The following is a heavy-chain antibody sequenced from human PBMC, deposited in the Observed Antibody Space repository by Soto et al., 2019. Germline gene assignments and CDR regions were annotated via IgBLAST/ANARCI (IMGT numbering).Heavy chain of an antibody. CDR2: ISSSSSTI. J-gene: IGHJ6*02. Sequence: PGGSLRLSCAASGFTFSSYSMNWVRQAPWKGLEWVSYISSSSSTIYYADSVKGRFTISRDNAKNSLYLQMNSLRAEDTAVYYCARDWSSSSWLGHYYYGMDVWGQGTTVTVSS. V-gene: IGHV3-48*01. D-gene: IGHD6-13*01. CDR1: GFTFSSYS. CDR3: ARDWSSSSWLGHYYYGMDV.